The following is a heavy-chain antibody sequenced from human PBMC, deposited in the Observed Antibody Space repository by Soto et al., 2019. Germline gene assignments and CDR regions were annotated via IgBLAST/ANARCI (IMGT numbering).Heavy chain of an antibody. Sequence: PGESLKISCKGSGYSFTSYWIGWVRQMPGKGLEWMGRIDPSDSYTNYSPSFQGHITISADKSISTAYLQWSSLKASDTAMYYCARRGGLDFWSGSYSNWFDPWGQGTLVTVSS. J-gene: IGHJ5*02. D-gene: IGHD3-3*01. CDR3: ARRGGLDFWSGSYSNWFDP. CDR2: IDPSDSYT. V-gene: IGHV5-10-1*01. CDR1: GYSFTSYW.